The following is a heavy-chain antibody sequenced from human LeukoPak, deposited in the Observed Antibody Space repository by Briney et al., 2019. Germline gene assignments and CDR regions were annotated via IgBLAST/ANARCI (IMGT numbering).Heavy chain of an antibody. J-gene: IGHJ4*02. V-gene: IGHV4-39*07. CDR1: GGSISSSSYY. Sequence: PSETLSLTCTVSGGSISSSSYYWGWIRQPPGKGLEWIGSIYYSGSTYYNPSLKSRVTISVDTSKNQFSLKLSSVTAADTAVYYCAIVGASLWYGANFDYWGQGTLVTVSS. CDR2: IYYSGST. CDR3: AIVGASLWYGANFDY. D-gene: IGHD1-26*01.